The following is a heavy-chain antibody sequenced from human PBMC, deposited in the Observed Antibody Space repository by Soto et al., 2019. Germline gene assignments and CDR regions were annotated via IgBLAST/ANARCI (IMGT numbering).Heavy chain of an antibody. V-gene: IGHV3-30*03. CDR3: ARSTQPTSGIHWYFDL. CDR2: ISYDGINK. J-gene: IGHJ2*01. CDR1: GFTFNTYG. Sequence: QVQLVESGGGVVQPGRSLGLSCAASGFTFNTYGMHWVRQAPGKGLEWVAAISYDGINKYYVDSVKGRFTISRDNSKNTLYVQMNSLRAEDTALYYCARSTQPTSGIHWYFDLWGRGILVTVS. D-gene: IGHD1-26*01.